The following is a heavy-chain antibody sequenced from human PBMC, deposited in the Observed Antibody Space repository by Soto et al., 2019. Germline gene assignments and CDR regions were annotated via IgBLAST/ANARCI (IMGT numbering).Heavy chain of an antibody. CDR1: RFTFSSYD. Sequence: QVQLVESGGGVVQPGRSLRLSCAASRFTFSSYDMHWVRQAPAEGLEWVALIWYDGSNKYYADSEKGRFTISRDNSKNMLYLQMNSLRAEDTAVYYCARKTSNWFDPWGQGTLVTVSS. V-gene: IGHV3-33*01. CDR3: ARKTSNWFDP. J-gene: IGHJ5*02. CDR2: IWYDGSNK.